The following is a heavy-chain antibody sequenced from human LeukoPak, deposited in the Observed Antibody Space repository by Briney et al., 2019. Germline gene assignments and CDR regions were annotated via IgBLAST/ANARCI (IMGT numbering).Heavy chain of an antibody. J-gene: IGHJ4*02. CDR2: IYYSGST. CDR3: ARAHGGTFY. D-gene: IGHD3-16*01. Sequence: PSETLSLTCTVSGGSISSSSYYWGWIRQPPGKGLEWIGSIYYSGSTYYNPSLKSRVTISVDTSKNQFSLKLSSVTAADTAVYYCARAHGGTFYWGQGTLVTVSS. CDR1: GGSISSSSYY. V-gene: IGHV4-39*07.